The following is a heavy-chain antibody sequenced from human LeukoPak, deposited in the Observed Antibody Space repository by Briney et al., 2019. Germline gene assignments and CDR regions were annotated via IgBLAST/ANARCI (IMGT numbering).Heavy chain of an antibody. J-gene: IGHJ4*02. CDR2: ISWNSGSI. CDR1: GFTFDDYA. CDR3: AKDIGYSSSSGFDY. Sequence: PGGSLRLSCAASGFTFDDYAMHWVRQAPGKGLEWVSGISWNSGSIGYADSVKGRFTISRDNAKSSLYLQMNSLRAEDMALYYCAKDIGYSSSSGFDYWGQGTLVTVSS. V-gene: IGHV3-9*03. D-gene: IGHD6-6*01.